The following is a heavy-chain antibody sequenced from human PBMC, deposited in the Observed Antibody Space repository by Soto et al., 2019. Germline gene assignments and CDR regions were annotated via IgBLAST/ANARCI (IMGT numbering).Heavy chain of an antibody. CDR2: IKQDGSEK. D-gene: IGHD5-12*01. CDR3: ARAGGYSGIRYYYYYMDV. V-gene: IGHV3-7*03. CDR1: GFTFSSYW. J-gene: IGHJ6*03. Sequence: GGSLRLSCAASGFTFSSYWMSWVRQAPGKGLEWVANIKQDGSEKYYADSVKGRFTISRDNAKTSLYLQMNSLRAEDTAVYYCARAGGYSGIRYYYYYMDVWGKGTTVTVSS.